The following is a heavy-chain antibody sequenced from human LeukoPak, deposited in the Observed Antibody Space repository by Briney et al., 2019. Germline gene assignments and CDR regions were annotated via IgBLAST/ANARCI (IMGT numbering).Heavy chain of an antibody. CDR2: ISNSGTTI. J-gene: IGHJ5*02. CDR1: GFGFSDYY. CDR3: ARVMSDFWGSYNYQWFDP. V-gene: IGHV3-11*01. D-gene: IGHD3-16*01. Sequence: GGSLRLSCAASGFGFSDYYMSWIRQAPGQGLEWVSYISNSGTTINYADSVKGRFTISRDNAHKSLFLQMTTLRADDTAVHYCARVMSDFWGSYNYQWFDPWGQGTLVTVSS.